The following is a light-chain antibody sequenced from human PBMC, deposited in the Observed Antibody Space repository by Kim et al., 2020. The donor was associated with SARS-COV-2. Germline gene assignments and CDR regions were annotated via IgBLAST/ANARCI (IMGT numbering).Light chain of an antibody. CDR1: QSFSSAY. CDR2: GAS. CDR3: QHYGSSPT. Sequence: SLSSGERVTRSCRASQSFSSAYLAWYQQKPGQAPRLLIYGASSRATGIPDRFSGSGSGTDFTLTISRLEPEDFAVYYCQHYGSSPTFGGGTKLEI. V-gene: IGKV3-20*01. J-gene: IGKJ4*01.